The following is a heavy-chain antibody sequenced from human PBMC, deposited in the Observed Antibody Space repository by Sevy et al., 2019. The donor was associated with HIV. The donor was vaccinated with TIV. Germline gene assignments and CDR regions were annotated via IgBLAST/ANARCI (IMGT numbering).Heavy chain of an antibody. CDR2: IIPIFGTA. Sequence: ASVKVSCKASGGTFSSYAISWVRQAPGQGLEWMGGIIPIFGTANYAQKFQGRVTITADESTSTAYMELSSLRSEDTXXXXXXXXXXXXXXNDAFDIWGQGTMVTVSS. J-gene: IGHJ3*02. CDR1: GGTFSSYA. V-gene: IGHV1-69*13. CDR3: XXXXXXXXXNDAFDI.